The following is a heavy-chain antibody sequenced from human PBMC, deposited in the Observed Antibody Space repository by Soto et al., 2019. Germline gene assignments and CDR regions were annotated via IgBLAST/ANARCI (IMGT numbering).Heavy chain of an antibody. D-gene: IGHD5-18*01. V-gene: IGHV3-48*01. CDR1: GFTFRNYG. J-gene: IGHJ6*02. Sequence: GGSLSLSCAASGFTFRNYGMNWVRQAPGKGLEWVSYISSSSSTIYYADSVKGRFTISRDNAKNSLYLQMNSLRAEDTAVYYCARDGSYSYGPPGMDVWGQGTTVTVSS. CDR3: ARDGSYSYGPPGMDV. CDR2: ISSSSSTI.